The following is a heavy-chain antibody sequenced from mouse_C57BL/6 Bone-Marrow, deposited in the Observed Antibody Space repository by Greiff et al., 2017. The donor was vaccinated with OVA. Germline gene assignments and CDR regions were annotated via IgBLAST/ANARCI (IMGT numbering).Heavy chain of an antibody. D-gene: IGHD1-1*01. V-gene: IGHV5-16*01. CDR2: INYDGSST. Sequence: EVQLVESEGGLVQPGSSMKLSCTASGFTFSDYYMAWVRQVPEKGLEWVANINYDGSSTYYLDSLKSRFIISRDNAKNILYLQMSSLKSEDTATYYCAREGSHWYFDVWGTGTTVTVSS. J-gene: IGHJ1*03. CDR1: GFTFSDYY. CDR3: AREGSHWYFDV.